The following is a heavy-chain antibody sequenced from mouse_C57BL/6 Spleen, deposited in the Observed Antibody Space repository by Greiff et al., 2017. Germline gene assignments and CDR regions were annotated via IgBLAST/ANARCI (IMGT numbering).Heavy chain of an antibody. J-gene: IGHJ1*03. D-gene: IGHD2-3*01. CDR3: ARGSDGCYWYFDV. Sequence: QVQLQQPGAELVKPGASVKLSCKASGYTFTSYWMHWVKQRPGQGLEWIGMIHPNSGSTNYNEKFKSKATLTVDKSSSTAYMQLSSLTSEDSAVYYCARGSDGCYWYFDVWGTGTTVTVSS. CDR1: GYTFTSYW. CDR2: IHPNSGST. V-gene: IGHV1-64*01.